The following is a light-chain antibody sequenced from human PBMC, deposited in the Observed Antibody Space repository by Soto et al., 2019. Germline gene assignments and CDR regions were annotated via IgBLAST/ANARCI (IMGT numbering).Light chain of an antibody. J-gene: IGKJ1*01. V-gene: IGKV1-5*03. CDR3: QQYRISSGT. CDR2: KAS. CDR1: QTIDSW. Sequence: DIQMTQSPSTLSASVGDRVTITCRASQTIDSWLAWYQQRPGKPPNLLIYKASTLASGVPSRFSGSGSGTEFTLTINSLQPDDFATCYCQQYRISSGTFGQGTKV.